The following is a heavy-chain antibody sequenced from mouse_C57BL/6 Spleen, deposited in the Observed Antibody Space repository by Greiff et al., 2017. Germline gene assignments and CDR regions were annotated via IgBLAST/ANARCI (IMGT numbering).Heavy chain of an antibody. CDR3: ARGSSYGDYAMDY. CDR2: IDPSDSET. D-gene: IGHD1-1*01. Sequence: QVQLQQPGAELVRPGSSVKLSCKASGYTFTSYWMHWVKQRPIQGLEWIGNIDPSDSETHYNQKFKDKATLTVDKSSSTAYMQLSSLTSEDSAVYYCARGSSYGDYAMDYWGQGTSVTVSS. V-gene: IGHV1-52*01. CDR1: GYTFTSYW. J-gene: IGHJ4*01.